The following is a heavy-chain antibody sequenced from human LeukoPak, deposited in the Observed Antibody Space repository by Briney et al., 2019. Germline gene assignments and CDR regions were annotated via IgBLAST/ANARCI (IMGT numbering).Heavy chain of an antibody. D-gene: IGHD6-13*01. CDR3: ARAPVAAAGTGGVYYYYYMDV. J-gene: IGHJ6*03. V-gene: IGHV1-69*13. CDR1: GYTFTSYY. Sequence: SVKVSCKASGYTFTSYYMHWVRQAPGQGLEWMGGIIPIFGTANYAQKFQGRVTITADESTGTAYMELSSLRSEDTAVYYCARAPVAAAGTGGVYYYYYMDVWGKGTTVTVS. CDR2: IIPIFGTA.